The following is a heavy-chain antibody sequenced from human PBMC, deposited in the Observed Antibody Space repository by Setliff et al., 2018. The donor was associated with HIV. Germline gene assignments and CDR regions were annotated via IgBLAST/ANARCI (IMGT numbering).Heavy chain of an antibody. J-gene: IGHJ4*02. CDR2: IYTSGST. CDR3: ARLGSDYYDSSGYLYYFDY. CDR1: GGSISSGSYC. V-gene: IGHV4-61*09. D-gene: IGHD3-22*01. Sequence: SETLSLTCTVSGGSISSGSYCWSWIRQPAGKGLEWIGHIYTSGSTNYNPSLKSRVTISADTSKNHFSLRLNSVTAADTAVYYCARLGSDYYDSSGYLYYFDYWGQGTLVTVSS.